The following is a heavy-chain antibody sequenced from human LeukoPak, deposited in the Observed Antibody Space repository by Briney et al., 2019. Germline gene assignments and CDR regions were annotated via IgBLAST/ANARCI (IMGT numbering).Heavy chain of an antibody. J-gene: IGHJ4*02. D-gene: IGHD5-24*01. V-gene: IGHV4-59*01. Sequence: SETLSLTCTVSGGSINSYYWSWIRQPPGKGLQWIGYISNSGSTTYNPSLKSRVTISVDASKNQFSLRLTSVIAADTAVYYCARGRRDMATINLFDFWGQGTLVTLSS. CDR3: ARGRRDMATINLFDF. CDR2: ISNSGST. CDR1: GGSINSYY.